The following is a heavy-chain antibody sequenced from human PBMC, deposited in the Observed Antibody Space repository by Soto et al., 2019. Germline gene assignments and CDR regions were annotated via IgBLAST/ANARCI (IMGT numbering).Heavy chain of an antibody. CDR1: GGPIRSGDNY. J-gene: IGHJ4*02. D-gene: IGHD1-26*01. V-gene: IGHV4-30-4*01. CDR2: IYYRGST. Sequence: SETLSLTCTVSGGPIRSGDNYWSWIRQPPGKGLEWIGYIYYRGSTYYNQSLKSRVAISVDTSMNQFSLTLTSLTAADTAVYYCARDPARGGGSYLGYFDYWGQGTPVTVSS. CDR3: ARDPARGGGSYLGYFDY.